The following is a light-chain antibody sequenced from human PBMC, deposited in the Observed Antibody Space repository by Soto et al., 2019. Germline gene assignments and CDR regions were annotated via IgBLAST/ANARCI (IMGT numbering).Light chain of an antibody. CDR3: QQYGST. CDR2: GAS. J-gene: IGKJ5*01. Sequence: EDALTQSPGTLSLSPGERATLSCRAGQNLASKYLAWYQQKAGQAPRLLIYGASSRATGIPDRFSGSGSGTDFTLTISRLEPEDFEVYYCQQYGSTFGQGTRLEIK. CDR1: QNLASKY. V-gene: IGKV3-20*01.